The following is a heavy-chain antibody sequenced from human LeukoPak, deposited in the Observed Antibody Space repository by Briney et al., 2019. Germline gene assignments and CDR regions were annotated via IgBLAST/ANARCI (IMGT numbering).Heavy chain of an antibody. D-gene: IGHD4-11*01. CDR1: GFTFSNYW. CDR3: ARVRCTVEGGC. J-gene: IGHJ4*02. CDR2: IKQDGSEK. V-gene: IGHV3-7*01. Sequence: GGSLRLSCAASGFTFSNYWMSWVRQAPGKGPEWVANIKQDGSEKYYLDSVKGRFIISRDNAKNSLYLQMNSLRAEDTAVYYCARVRCTVEGGCWGQGTLVTVSS.